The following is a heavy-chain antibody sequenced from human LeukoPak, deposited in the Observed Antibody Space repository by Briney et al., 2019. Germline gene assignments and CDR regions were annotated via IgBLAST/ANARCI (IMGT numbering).Heavy chain of an antibody. V-gene: IGHV1-18*01. CDR3: ARLDLWFGELFHYYYMDV. J-gene: IGHJ6*03. CDR1: GYTFTSYG. D-gene: IGHD3-10*01. CDR2: ISAYNGNT. Sequence: ASVKVSCKASGYTFTSYGISWVRQAPGQGLEWMGWISAYNGNTNYAQKLQGRVTMTTDTSTSTAYMELRSLRSDDTAVYYCARLDLWFGELFHYYYMDVWGKGTTVTISS.